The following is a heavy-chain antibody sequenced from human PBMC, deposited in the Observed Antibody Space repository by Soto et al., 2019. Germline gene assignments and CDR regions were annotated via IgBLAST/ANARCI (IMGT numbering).Heavy chain of an antibody. Sequence: PSETLSLTCTVSGGSISTDYWNWIRQPPGKGLEWIGYISYTGITNYYPSLESRVTISVDTSRNQFSLKLRSVTAADTAGYYCARDPWDTTSRYNDAFEMWGQGTMVTVSS. CDR1: GGSISTDY. V-gene: IGHV4-59*01. D-gene: IGHD1-20*01. CDR3: ARDPWDTTSRYNDAFEM. CDR2: ISYTGIT. J-gene: IGHJ3*02.